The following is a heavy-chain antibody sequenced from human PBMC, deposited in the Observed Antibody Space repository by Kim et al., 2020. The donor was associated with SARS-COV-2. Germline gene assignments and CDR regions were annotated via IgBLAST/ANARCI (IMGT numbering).Heavy chain of an antibody. J-gene: IGHJ3*02. V-gene: IGHV4-39*01. D-gene: IGHD3-9*01. CDR2: MYYSGST. CDR1: GGSISSSSYY. CDR3: ARQGRYVVRLGAFDI. Sequence: SETLSLTCTVSGGSISSSSYYWGWIRQPPGKGLEWIGSMYYSGSTYYNPSLKSRVTISVDTSKNQFSLKLSSVTAADTAVYYCARQGRYVVRLGAFDIWGQGTMVTVSS.